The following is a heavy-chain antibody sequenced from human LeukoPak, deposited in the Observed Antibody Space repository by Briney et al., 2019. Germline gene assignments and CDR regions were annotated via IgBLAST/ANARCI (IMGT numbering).Heavy chain of an antibody. CDR2: INGGGSST. V-gene: IGHV3-74*01. CDR3: AISMIRGLGFDY. D-gene: IGHD3-10*01. Sequence: GGSLRLSCAGSGFSFSSYGMHWVRQAPGKGLVWVSRINGGGSSTTYADSVKGRFTISRDNAKNTLYLQMNSLRAEDTAVYYCAISMIRGLGFDYWGQGALVTVSS. J-gene: IGHJ4*02. CDR1: GFSFSSYG.